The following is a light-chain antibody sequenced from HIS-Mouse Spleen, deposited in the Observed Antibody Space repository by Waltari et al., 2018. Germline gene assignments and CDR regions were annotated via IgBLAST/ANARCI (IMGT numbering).Light chain of an antibody. CDR1: SSDVCSYNR. V-gene: IGLV2-18*01. CDR3: SLYTSSSTLV. Sequence: QSALTQPPSVSGSPGQSVTVSCPGTSSDVCSYNRVSWYQQPPGTAPKLMIYEVSNRPSGVPDRFSGSKSGNTASLTISGLQAEDEADYYCSLYTSSSTLVFGGGTKLTVL. CDR2: EVS. J-gene: IGLJ2*01.